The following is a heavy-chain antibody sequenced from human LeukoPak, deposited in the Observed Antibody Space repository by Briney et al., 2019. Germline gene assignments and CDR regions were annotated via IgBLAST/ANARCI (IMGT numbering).Heavy chain of an antibody. Sequence: GGSLRLSCAASGFTLSSYAMSWVRQAPGKGLEWVSAISDSGTGTYYADSVKGRFTISRDNAKNSLYYCARDHKGGDGADAFDLWGHGTMVTVSS. D-gene: IGHD5-24*01. V-gene: IGHV3-23*01. CDR3: L. CDR1: GFTLSSYA. CDR2: ISDSGTGT. J-gene: IGHJ3*01.